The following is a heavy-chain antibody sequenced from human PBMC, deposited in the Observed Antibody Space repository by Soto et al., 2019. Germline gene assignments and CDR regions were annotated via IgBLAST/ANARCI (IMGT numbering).Heavy chain of an antibody. Sequence: QITLKESGPTPVKPTQTLTLTCTFSGFSLSTDGVGVGWIRQPPGKALEWLASIYWDDDKRYSPSLKTRLTITKAGSKNRVVLAMTNMDPVDTAKYYCAHFLFYDSGGQHFDYWGQGTLVTVSS. J-gene: IGHJ4*02. D-gene: IGHD3-10*01. CDR1: GFSLSTDGVG. CDR3: AHFLFYDSGGQHFDY. V-gene: IGHV2-5*02. CDR2: IYWDDDK.